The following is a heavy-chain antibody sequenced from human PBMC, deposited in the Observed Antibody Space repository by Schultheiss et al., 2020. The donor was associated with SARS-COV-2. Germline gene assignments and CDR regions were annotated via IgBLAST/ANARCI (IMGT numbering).Heavy chain of an antibody. Sequence: GSLRLSCTVSGGSISSYYWSWIRQPAGKGLEWIGRIYTSGSTNYNPSLKSRVTISVDTSKNQFSLKLSSVTAADTAVYYCARGGGFSNYFRYFDYWGQGTLVTVSS. D-gene: IGHD4-11*01. CDR1: GGSISSYY. J-gene: IGHJ4*02. CDR3: ARGGGFSNYFRYFDY. V-gene: IGHV4-4*07. CDR2: IYTSGST.